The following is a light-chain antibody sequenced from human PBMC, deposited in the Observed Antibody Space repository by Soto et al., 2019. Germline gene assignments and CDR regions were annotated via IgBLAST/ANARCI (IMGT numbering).Light chain of an antibody. CDR2: WAS. CDR1: QSLLFSSNNENY. CDR3: QQSYSTPNT. V-gene: IGKV4-1*01. Sequence: DIVMTQSPDSLAVSLGERATINCKSSQSLLFSSNNENYLAWYQQKPGQPPKLLIYWASARQSGVPDRFSGSGSGTEFTLTINGLQAEDVAVYYCQQSYSTPNTFGQGTKLEIK. J-gene: IGKJ2*01.